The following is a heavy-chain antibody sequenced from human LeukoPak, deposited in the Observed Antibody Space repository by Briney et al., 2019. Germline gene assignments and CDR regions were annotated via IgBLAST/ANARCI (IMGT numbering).Heavy chain of an antibody. J-gene: IGHJ6*03. V-gene: IGHV4-34*01. CDR2: INHSGST. D-gene: IGHD2-2*02. Sequence: SETLSLTCAVYAGSFSGYYWSWIRQPPGKGLEWMGEINHSGSTNYDPSLKSRVTISVDTSKNHFSLKLSSVTAADMSLYYCAAGRNVAAPAAIVGVGPWYYYYYLDVWGKGTTVTVSS. CDR3: AAGRNVAAPAAIVGVGPWYYYYYLDV. CDR1: AGSFSGYY.